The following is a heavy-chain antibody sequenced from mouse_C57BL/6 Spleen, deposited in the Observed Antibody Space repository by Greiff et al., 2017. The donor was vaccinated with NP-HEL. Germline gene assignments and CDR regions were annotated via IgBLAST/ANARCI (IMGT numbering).Heavy chain of an antibody. V-gene: IGHV1-52*01. J-gene: IGHJ4*01. Sequence: VQLQQPGAELVRPGSSVKLSCKASGYTFTSYWMHWVKQRPIQGLEWIGNIDPSDSETHYNQKFKDKATLTVDKSSSTAYMQLSSLTSEDSAVYYCARRDYYGHAMDYWGQGTSVTVSS. D-gene: IGHD1-2*01. CDR2: IDPSDSET. CDR1: GYTFTSYW. CDR3: ARRDYYGHAMDY.